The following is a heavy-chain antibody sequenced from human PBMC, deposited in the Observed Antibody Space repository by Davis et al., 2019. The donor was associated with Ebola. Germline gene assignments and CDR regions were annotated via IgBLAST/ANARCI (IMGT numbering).Heavy chain of an antibody. Sequence: GGSLRLSCAASGFSFSGYWMHWVRQAPGKGLEWVANIKQDGSEKYYVDSVKGRFTISRDNAKNSLYLQMNSLRAEDTAVYYCAREDQLLMDLWFDPWGQGTLVTVSS. CDR2: IKQDGSEK. D-gene: IGHD2-2*01. V-gene: IGHV3-7*01. CDR3: AREDQLLMDLWFDP. J-gene: IGHJ5*02. CDR1: GFSFSGYW.